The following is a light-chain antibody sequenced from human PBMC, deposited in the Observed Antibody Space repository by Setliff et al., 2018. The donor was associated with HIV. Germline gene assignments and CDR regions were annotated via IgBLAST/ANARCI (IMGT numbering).Light chain of an antibody. V-gene: IGKV4-1*01. CDR2: WAS. Sequence: DIVMTQSPDSLAVSLGERATINCKSSQGVLYSPHNKNFLAWYQQKPGRSPKLLIYWASTRESGVPDRFSGSGSGTDFTLTISSLQAEDVAVYYCQQYYSPPLTFGGGTKVDIK. CDR3: QQYYSPPLT. CDR1: QGVLYSPHNKNF. J-gene: IGKJ4*01.